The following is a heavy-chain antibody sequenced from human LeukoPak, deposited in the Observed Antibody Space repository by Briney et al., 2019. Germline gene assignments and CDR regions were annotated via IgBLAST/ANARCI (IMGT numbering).Heavy chain of an antibody. CDR2: IYYSGST. D-gene: IGHD2-2*01. V-gene: IGHV4-59*08. J-gene: IGHJ4*02. CDR3: ARRDCSRTSCPIDY. CDR1: GGSISRYY. Sequence: SETLSLTCTVSGGSISRYYWSWIRQPPGKGREWVGYIYYSGSTDYNHSLKSGVTISVGTSKNQFSLKLSSVTAADTAVYYCARRDCSRTSCPIDYWGQGTLVTVSS.